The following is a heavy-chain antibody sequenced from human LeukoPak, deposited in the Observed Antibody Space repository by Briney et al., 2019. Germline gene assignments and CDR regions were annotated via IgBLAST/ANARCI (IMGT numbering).Heavy chain of an antibody. CDR2: IRQDGDTK. V-gene: IGHV3-7*03. CDR3: ARSLPYGTTWYGRSDF. D-gene: IGHD6-13*01. Sequence: GGSLRLSCAASGFPFNAYWMTWVRQAPGKGLEWVANIRQDGDTKYYVDSVKGRFTISRDNAMNTLYLQMNSLRAEDTAIYYCARSLPYGTTWYGRSDFRGQGTLVTVSS. CDR1: GFPFNAYW. J-gene: IGHJ4*02.